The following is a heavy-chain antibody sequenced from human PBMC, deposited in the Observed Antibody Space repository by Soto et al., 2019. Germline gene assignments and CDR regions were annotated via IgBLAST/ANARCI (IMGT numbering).Heavy chain of an antibody. CDR2: IWYDGSNK. CDR3: ARVAPDDFWSGYYPAAYYYYGMDV. J-gene: IGHJ6*02. D-gene: IGHD3-3*01. V-gene: IGHV3-33*01. Sequence: PGGSLRLSCAASGFTFSSYGMHWVRQAPGKGLEWVAVIWYDGSNKYYADSVKGRFTISRDNSKNTLYLQMNSLRAEDTAVYYCARVAPDDFWSGYYPAAYYYYGMDVWGQGTTVTVSS. CDR1: GFTFSSYG.